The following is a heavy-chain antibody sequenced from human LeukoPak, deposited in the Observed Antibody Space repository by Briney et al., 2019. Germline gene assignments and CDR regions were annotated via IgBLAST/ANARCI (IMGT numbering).Heavy chain of an antibody. V-gene: IGHV4-59*01. CDR2: IYYSGST. CDR1: GGSISSYY. D-gene: IGHD4-17*01. CDR3: ARETVTTHKGRGRFDY. J-gene: IGHJ4*02. Sequence: SETLSLTCTVSGGSISSYYWSWIRQPPGKGLEWIGYIYYSGSTNYNPSLKSRATISVDTSKNQFSLKLSSVTAADTAVYYCARETVTTHKGRGRFDYWGQGTLVTVSS.